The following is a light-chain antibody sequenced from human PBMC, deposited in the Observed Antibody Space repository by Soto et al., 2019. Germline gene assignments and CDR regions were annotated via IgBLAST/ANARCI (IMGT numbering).Light chain of an antibody. J-gene: IGKJ2*01. CDR3: QQRGTWPRT. Sequence: EIVLTQSPATLSLSPGERATLSCRASQRVSSYLAWYQQKPGQAPRLLIYGASNRATDIPARFSGSGSGTDFTLTISSRESEDFAVYYCQQRGTWPRTFGQVTKLEIK. V-gene: IGKV3-11*01. CDR2: GAS. CDR1: QRVSSY.